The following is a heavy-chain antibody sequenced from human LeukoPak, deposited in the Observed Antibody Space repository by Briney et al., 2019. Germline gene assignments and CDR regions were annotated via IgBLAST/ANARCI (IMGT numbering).Heavy chain of an antibody. D-gene: IGHD5-24*01. CDR2: IIPILGIA. CDR1: GGTFSSYA. V-gene: IGHV1-69*04. CDR3: ARTMATIGTEYYFDY. J-gene: IGHJ4*02. Sequence: SVKVSCKASGGTFSSYAISWVRQAPGQGLEWMGRIIPILGIANYAQKFQGRVTITADKSTSTAYMELSSLRSEDTAVYYCARTMATIGTEYYFDYWGQGTLVTVSS.